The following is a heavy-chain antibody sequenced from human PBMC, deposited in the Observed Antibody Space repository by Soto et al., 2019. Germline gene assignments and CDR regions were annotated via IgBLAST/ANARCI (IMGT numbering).Heavy chain of an antibody. CDR3: ARHVDIVLVPYWFDP. D-gene: IGHD2-2*03. J-gene: IGHJ5*02. CDR2: IYYSGST. Sequence: PSETLSLTCTVSGGSISSGDYYWSWIRQPPGKGLEWIGYIYYSGSTYYNPSLKSRVTISVDTSKNQFSLKLSSVTAADTAVYYCARHVDIVLVPYWFDPWGQGTLVTVSS. V-gene: IGHV4-30-4*01. CDR1: GGSISSGDYY.